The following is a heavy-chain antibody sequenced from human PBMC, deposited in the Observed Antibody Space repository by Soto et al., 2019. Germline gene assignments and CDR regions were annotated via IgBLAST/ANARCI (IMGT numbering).Heavy chain of an antibody. CDR1: GFRFSDHS. Sequence: LLVESGGGLVDPGGSLRLSCVGSGFRFSDHSMNWVRQAPGKGLQWISYISSNSATTYYADSVKGRFTVSRDNAKNALFLQMSSLRDDDTATYYCARLPKGSLVTAWGQGARVTVSS. D-gene: IGHD2-21*02. J-gene: IGHJ4*02. CDR3: ARLPKGSLVTA. V-gene: IGHV3-48*02. CDR2: ISSNSATT.